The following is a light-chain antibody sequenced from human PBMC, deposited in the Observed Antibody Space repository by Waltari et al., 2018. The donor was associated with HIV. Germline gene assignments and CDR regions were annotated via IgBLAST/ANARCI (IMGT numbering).Light chain of an antibody. CDR1: QTINSNY. CDR2: GAS. V-gene: IGKV3-20*01. CDR3: QQYAASPT. Sequence: VLTQSPGTLSLSPGDRATLSCRASQTINSNYLAWYHQKPGQAPRLLIYGASNRATGIPGKFSGSGSGTDFTLTITSLAPEDFGFYYCQQYAASPTFGQGITVEIQ. J-gene: IGKJ1*01.